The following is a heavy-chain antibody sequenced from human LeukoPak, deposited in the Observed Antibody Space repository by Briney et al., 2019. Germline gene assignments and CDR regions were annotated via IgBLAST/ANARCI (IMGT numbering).Heavy chain of an antibody. CDR3: VRVAGVRRGYEAFDI. D-gene: IGHD3-10*01. CDR2: INPNSGGT. Sequence: ASVKVSCKASGYTFTGYYMHWVRQAPGQGLEWMGRINPNSGGTNYAQKFQGRVTMTRDTSISTAYMELSRLRSDDTAVYYCVRVAGVRRGYEAFDIRGQGKIVTVSS. V-gene: IGHV1-2*06. CDR1: GYTFTGYY. J-gene: IGHJ3*02.